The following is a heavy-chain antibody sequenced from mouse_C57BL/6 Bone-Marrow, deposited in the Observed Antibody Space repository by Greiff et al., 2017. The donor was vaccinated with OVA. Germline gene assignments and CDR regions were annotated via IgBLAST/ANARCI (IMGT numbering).Heavy chain of an antibody. Sequence: EVKLVESGEGLVKPGGSLKLSCAASGFTFSSYAMSWVRQTPEKRLEWVAYISSGGDYIYYADTVKGRFTISRDHARNTLYLQMSSLKSEDTAMYYCTRAITTVVATEAWFAYWGQGTLVTVSA. D-gene: IGHD1-1*01. CDR3: TRAITTVVATEAWFAY. CDR2: ISSGGDYI. CDR1: GFTFSSYA. V-gene: IGHV5-9-1*02. J-gene: IGHJ3*01.